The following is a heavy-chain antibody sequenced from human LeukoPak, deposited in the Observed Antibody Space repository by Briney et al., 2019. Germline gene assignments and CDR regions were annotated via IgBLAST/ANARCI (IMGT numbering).Heavy chain of an antibody. CDR3: VVVVVPGWFDP. V-gene: IGHV4-39*01. J-gene: IGHJ5*02. D-gene: IGHD2-15*01. CDR1: GGSISSSSYY. CDR2: IYYSGST. Sequence: SETLSLTCTVSGGSISSSSYYWGWIRQPPGKGLEWIGNIYYSGSTYYNPSLKSRVTISVDTSKNQFFLKLSSVTAADTAMYFCVVVVVPGWFDPWGQGTLVTVSS.